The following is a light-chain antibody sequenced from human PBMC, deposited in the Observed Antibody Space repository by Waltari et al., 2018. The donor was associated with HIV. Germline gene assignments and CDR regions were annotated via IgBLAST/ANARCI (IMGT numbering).Light chain of an antibody. J-gene: IGLJ3*02. CDR1: SGSVAGNY. V-gene: IGLV6-57*01. Sequence: NFMLTQPHSVSESPGKTVTISCTRSSGSVAGNYVQWFQRRPGSSPTTVIYEGYFRTSWVPARFSGSIDRSSNSASLTISGLKTEDEADYYCQSYDSNKNWVFGGGTKLTVL. CDR2: EGY. CDR3: QSYDSNKNWV.